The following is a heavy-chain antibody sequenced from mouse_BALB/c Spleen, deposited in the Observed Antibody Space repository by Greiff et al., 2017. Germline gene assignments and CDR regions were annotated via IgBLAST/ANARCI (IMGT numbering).Heavy chain of an antibody. CDR3: ATYYRYDVAWFAY. CDR1: GFTFSSYA. J-gene: IGHJ3*01. D-gene: IGHD2-14*01. CDR2: ISSGGSYT. V-gene: IGHV5-9-3*01. Sequence: EVKLVESGGGLVKPGGSLKLSCAASGFTFSSYAMSWVRQTPEKRLEWVATISSGGSYTYYPDSVKGRFTISRDNAKNTLYLQMSSLRSEDTAMYYCATYYRYDVAWFAYWGQGTLVTVSA.